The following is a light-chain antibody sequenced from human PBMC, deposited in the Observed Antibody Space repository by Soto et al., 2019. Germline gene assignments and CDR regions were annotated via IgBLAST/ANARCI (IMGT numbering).Light chain of an antibody. CDR1: SGSIASNY. J-gene: IGLJ3*02. CDR2: EAN. V-gene: IGLV6-57*03. Sequence: NFMLTQPHSVSESPGKTVTISCTRSSGSIASNYVQWYQQRPGSAPTTVIYEANQRPSGVPDRFSGSIDSSSNSASLTISGLKTEDEADYSCQSYDSSNRWVFGGGTKLTVL. CDR3: QSYDSSNRWV.